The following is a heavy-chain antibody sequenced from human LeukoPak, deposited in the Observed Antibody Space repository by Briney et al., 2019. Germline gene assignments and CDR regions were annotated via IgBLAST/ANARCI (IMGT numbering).Heavy chain of an antibody. D-gene: IGHD5-12*01. J-gene: IGHJ6*02. CDR2: IYHSGST. CDR3: ARDWSSGGSYGMDV. CDR1: GGSISSSNW. Sequence: SGTLSLTCAVSGGSISSSNWWSWVRQPPGKGLGWIGEIYHSGSTNYNPSLKSRVTISVDKSKNQFSLKLSSVTAADTAVYYCARDWSSGGSYGMDVWGQGTTVTVSS. V-gene: IGHV4-4*02.